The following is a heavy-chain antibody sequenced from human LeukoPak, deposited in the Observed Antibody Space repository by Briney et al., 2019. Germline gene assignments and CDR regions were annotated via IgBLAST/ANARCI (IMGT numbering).Heavy chain of an antibody. CDR3: ASTDSSGYYKERFDY. V-gene: IGHV1-69*04. CDR1: GGTFSSYA. CDR2: IIPIFGIA. Sequence: SVKVSCKASGGTFSSYAISWVRQAPGQGLEWMGRIIPIFGIANYAQKFQGRVTITADKSTSTAYMELGSLRSEDTAVYYCASTDSSGYYKERFDYWGQGTLVTVSS. J-gene: IGHJ4*02. D-gene: IGHD3-22*01.